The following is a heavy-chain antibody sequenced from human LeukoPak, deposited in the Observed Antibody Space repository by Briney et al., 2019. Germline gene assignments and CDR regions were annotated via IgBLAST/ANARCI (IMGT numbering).Heavy chain of an antibody. Sequence: ASVKVSCKASGYTFTGYYMHWVRQAPGQGLEWMGWINPNSGGTNYARKFQGRVTMTRDTSISTAYMELSRLRSDDTAVYYCAREHSSSYYFDYWGQGTLVTVSS. D-gene: IGHD6-6*01. CDR3: AREHSSSYYFDY. CDR1: GYTFTGYY. V-gene: IGHV1-2*02. J-gene: IGHJ4*02. CDR2: INPNSGGT.